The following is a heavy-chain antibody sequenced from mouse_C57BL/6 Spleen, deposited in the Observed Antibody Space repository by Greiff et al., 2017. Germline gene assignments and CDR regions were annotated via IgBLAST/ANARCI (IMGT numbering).Heavy chain of an antibody. Sequence: EVHLVESGGGLVKPGGSLKLSCAASGFTFSSYTMSWVRQTPEKRLEWVATISGGGGNTYYPDSVKGRFTISRDNAKNTLYLQMSSLRSEDTALYYCARQGTGTYYFDYWGQGTTLTVSS. CDR3: ARQGTGTYYFDY. CDR2: ISGGGGNT. V-gene: IGHV5-9*01. D-gene: IGHD4-1*01. CDR1: GFTFSSYT. J-gene: IGHJ2*01.